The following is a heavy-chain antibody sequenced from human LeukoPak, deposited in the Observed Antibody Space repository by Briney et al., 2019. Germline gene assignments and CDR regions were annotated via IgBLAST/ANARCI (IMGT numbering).Heavy chain of an antibody. D-gene: IGHD3-3*01. CDR2: ISGSGGST. CDR3: AKDGETYDFWSGCYYYMDV. CDR1: GFTFSSYA. V-gene: IGHV3-23*01. J-gene: IGHJ6*03. Sequence: GGSLRLSCAASGFTFSSYAMSWVRQAPGKGPEWVSAISGSGGSTYYADSVKGRFTISRDNSKNTLYLQMNSLRAEDTAVYYCAKDGETYDFWSGCYYYMDVWGKGTTVTVSS.